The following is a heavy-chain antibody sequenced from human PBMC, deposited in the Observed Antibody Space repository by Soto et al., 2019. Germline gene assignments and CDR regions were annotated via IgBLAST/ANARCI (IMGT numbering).Heavy chain of an antibody. CDR2: IIPILGIA. CDR3: ATALNYYCSGSNEGGMDV. Sequence: QVQLVQSGAEVKKPGSSVKVSCKASGGTFSSYTISWVRQAPGQGLEWMGRIIPILGIANYAQKFQGRVTTTADKATRTAYIELSSLRDEDTAVDYCATALNYYCSGSNEGGMDVWGHGATVTVTS. CDR1: GGTFSSYT. D-gene: IGHD3-10*01. J-gene: IGHJ6*02. V-gene: IGHV1-69*02.